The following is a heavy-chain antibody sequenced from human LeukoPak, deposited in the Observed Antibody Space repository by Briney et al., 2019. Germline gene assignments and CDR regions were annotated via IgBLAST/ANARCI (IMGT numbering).Heavy chain of an antibody. CDR1: GFTLRTSG. J-gene: IGHJ4*02. CDR2: ISSNGDIT. D-gene: IGHD2-15*01. Sequence: GGSLRLSCAISGFTLRTSGMSWVRQAPGKGLEWVSAISSNGDITYYADSVRGRFTISRDNSKNTVFLQMNSLRADDTAVYYCATVKRDCSGGTCYSYDYWGQGTLVTVSS. CDR3: ATVKRDCSGGTCYSYDY. V-gene: IGHV3-23*01.